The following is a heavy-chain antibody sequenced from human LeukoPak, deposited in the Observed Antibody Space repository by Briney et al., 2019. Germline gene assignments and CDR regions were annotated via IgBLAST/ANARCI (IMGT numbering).Heavy chain of an antibody. CDR2: ISYDGTNR. J-gene: IGHJ4*02. CDR1: GFTFSSYA. V-gene: IGHV3-30*04. D-gene: IGHD1-26*01. Sequence: PGRSLRLSCAAPGFTFSSYAIHWVRQAPGKGLEWVAIISYDGTNRHYADSVRGRFTVSRDNSKNTLYLQMNSLRTEDTAVYYCARDSGRRSTDLLGFDYWGQGTLVTVSS. CDR3: ARDSGRRSTDLLGFDY.